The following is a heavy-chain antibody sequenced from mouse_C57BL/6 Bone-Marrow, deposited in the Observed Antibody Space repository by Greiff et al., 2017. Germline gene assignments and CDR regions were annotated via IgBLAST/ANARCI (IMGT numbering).Heavy chain of an antibody. J-gene: IGHJ2*01. D-gene: IGHD1-1*01. CDR2: IYPGNSDT. V-gene: IGHV1-5*01. CDR3: TRWVITTPRDY. CDR1: GYTFTSYW. Sequence: VQLQQSGTVLARPGASVKMSCKTSGYTFTSYWMHWVKQRPGQGLAWIGAIYPGNSDTRYNQKFKGKAKLTAVTSASTAYMELSSLTNEDSAVYYCTRWVITTPRDYWGQGTTLTVSS.